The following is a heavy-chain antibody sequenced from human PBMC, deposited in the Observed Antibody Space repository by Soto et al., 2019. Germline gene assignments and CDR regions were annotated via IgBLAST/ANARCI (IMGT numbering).Heavy chain of an antibody. V-gene: IGHV4-4*02. D-gene: IGHD1-26*01. Sequence: PSGTLCLNYAVPGGPLNSNYWWTWVRHPPGKGLEWIGYIYYSGSTYYNPSLKSRVTISVDTSKNRFSLKLSSVTATDTAVYYCAKDSLLSSRRMDVWGQGTTVTLSS. CDR1: GGPLNSNYW. CDR3: AKDSLLSSRRMDV. J-gene: IGHJ6*02. CDR2: IYYSGST.